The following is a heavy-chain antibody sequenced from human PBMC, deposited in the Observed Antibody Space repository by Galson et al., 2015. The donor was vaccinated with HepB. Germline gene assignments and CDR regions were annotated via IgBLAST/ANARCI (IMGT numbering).Heavy chain of an antibody. CDR1: GYSFTSYW. CDR2: IDPSDSYT. CDR3: ARTIAAAGTGRYYYYYYGMDV. V-gene: IGHV5-10-1*01. J-gene: IGHJ6*02. D-gene: IGHD6-13*01. Sequence: QSGAEVKKPGESLRISCKGSGYSFTSYWISWVRQMPGKGLEWMGRIDPSDSYTNYSPSFQGHVTISADKSISTAYLQWSSLKASDTAMYYCARTIAAAGTGRYYYYYYGMDVWGQGTTVTVSS.